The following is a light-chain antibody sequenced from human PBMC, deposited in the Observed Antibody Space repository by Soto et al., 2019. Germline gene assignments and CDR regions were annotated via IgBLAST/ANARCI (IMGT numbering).Light chain of an antibody. Sequence: AIQLTQSPSSLSASVGDRVTITCRASQGISSALAWYQQKPGKAPKLLIYAASSLESGVPSRFSGSGSGTDFNLTISSLQPEDFATYYCHQFNSSPITFGQETRLEIK. CDR1: QGISSA. V-gene: IGKV1-13*02. CDR2: AAS. J-gene: IGKJ5*01. CDR3: HQFNSSPIT.